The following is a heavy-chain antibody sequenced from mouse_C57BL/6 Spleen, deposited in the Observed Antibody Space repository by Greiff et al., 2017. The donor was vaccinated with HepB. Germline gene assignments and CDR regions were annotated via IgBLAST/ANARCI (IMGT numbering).Heavy chain of an antibody. CDR1: GYTFTDYY. D-gene: IGHD2-1*01. CDR2: IYPGSGNT. J-gene: IGHJ4*01. V-gene: IGHV1-76*01. Sequence: QVQLKQSGAELVRPGASVKLSCKASGYTFTDYYINWVKQRPGQGLEWIARIYPGSGNTYYNEKFKGKATLTAEKSSSTAYMQLSSLTSEDSAVYFCAREGIYYGKHYAMDYWGQGTSVTVSS. CDR3: AREGIYYGKHYAMDY.